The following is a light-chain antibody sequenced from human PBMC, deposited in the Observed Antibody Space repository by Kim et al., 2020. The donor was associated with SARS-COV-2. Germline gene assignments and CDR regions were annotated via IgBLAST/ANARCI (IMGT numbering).Light chain of an antibody. Sequence: SLSPGQPASITCSGEKLGDKYACWYQQKPGRSPVLVIYQDSKRHSGIPERFSGSNSGNSATLTISGTQAIDEADYYCQAWDSSTAVFGGGTQLTVL. J-gene: IGLJ2*01. CDR2: QDS. CDR1: KLGDKY. V-gene: IGLV3-1*01. CDR3: QAWDSSTAV.